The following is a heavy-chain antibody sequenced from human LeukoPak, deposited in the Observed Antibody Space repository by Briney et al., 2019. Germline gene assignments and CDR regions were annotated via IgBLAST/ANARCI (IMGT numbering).Heavy chain of an antibody. CDR3: AREPVGTTSNGAFDI. CDR1: GYSISSGYY. D-gene: IGHD1-26*01. V-gene: IGHV4-38-2*02. J-gene: IGHJ3*02. CDR2: IYHSGST. Sequence: TPSETLSLTCTVSGYSISSGYYWGWIRQPPGKGLEWIGSIYHSGSTYYNPSLKSRVTISVDTSKNQFSMKLSSVTAADTAVYYCAREPVGTTSNGAFDIWGQGTMVTVSS.